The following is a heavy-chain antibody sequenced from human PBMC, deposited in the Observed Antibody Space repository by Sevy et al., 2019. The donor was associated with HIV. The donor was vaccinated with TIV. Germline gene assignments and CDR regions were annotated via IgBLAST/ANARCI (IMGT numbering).Heavy chain of an antibody. CDR1: GASISNTAYY. Sequence: SETLSLTCIVSGASISNTAYYWGWIRQSPGKGLEWIASIRHGGYTFYNPSLQSRVAISVDTSKNQFSLRLRSVTAADSALYFCVREGPFRYCLSDTCYAGPFDSWGQGILVTVSS. V-gene: IGHV4-39*07. J-gene: IGHJ4*02. CDR3: VREGPFRYCLSDTCYAGPFDS. D-gene: IGHD2-2*01. CDR2: IRHGGYT.